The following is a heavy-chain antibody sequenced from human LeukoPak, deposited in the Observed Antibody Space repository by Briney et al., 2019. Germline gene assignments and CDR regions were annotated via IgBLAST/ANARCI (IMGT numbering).Heavy chain of an antibody. Sequence: RAGGSLRLSCAASGFTFSSYAMSWVRQAPGKGLEWVSAISGSGGSTYYADSVKGRFTISRDNSKNTLYLQMNSLRAEDTAVYYCAKDLAGIAAAGPKGDYWGQGALVTVSA. CDR2: ISGSGGST. J-gene: IGHJ4*02. V-gene: IGHV3-23*01. D-gene: IGHD6-13*01. CDR3: AKDLAGIAAAGPKGDY. CDR1: GFTFSSYA.